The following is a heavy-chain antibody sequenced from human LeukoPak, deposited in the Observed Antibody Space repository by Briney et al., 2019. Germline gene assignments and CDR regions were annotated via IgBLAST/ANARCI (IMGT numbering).Heavy chain of an antibody. D-gene: IGHD2-2*01. CDR3: ARDRRSTPNDY. V-gene: IGHV1-18*01. Sequence: ASVKVSCKASGYTFTSYGISWVRQAPGQGLEWMGLISAYNGNTNYAQKLQGRVTMTTNTSTSTAYMELRSLRSDDTAVYYCARDRRSTPNDYWGQGTLVTVSS. CDR2: ISAYNGNT. CDR1: GYTFTSYG. J-gene: IGHJ4*02.